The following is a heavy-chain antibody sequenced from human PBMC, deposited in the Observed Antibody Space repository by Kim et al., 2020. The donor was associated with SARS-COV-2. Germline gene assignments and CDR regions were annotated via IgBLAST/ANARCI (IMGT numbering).Heavy chain of an antibody. V-gene: IGHV1-24*01. CDR1: GYTLTELS. Sequence: ASVKVSCKVSGYTLTELSMHWVRQAPGKGLEWMGGFDPEDGETIYAQKFQGRVTMTEDTSTDTAYMELSSLRSEDTAVYYCATDQRTRYSYGYVAVRFDPWGQGTLVTVSS. CDR3: ATDQRTRYSYGYVAVRFDP. J-gene: IGHJ5*02. D-gene: IGHD5-18*01. CDR2: FDPEDGET.